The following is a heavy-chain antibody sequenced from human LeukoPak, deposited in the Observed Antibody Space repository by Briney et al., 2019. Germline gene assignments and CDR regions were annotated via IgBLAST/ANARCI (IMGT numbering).Heavy chain of an antibody. CDR2: VYNSGSS. D-gene: IGHD2-15*01. V-gene: IGHV4-59*01. CDR1: GGSISNYF. J-gene: IGHJ6*03. CDR3: ARYPGSAEYRHYYYMDV. Sequence: SETLSLTCTISGGSISNYFWSWIRQPPGKGLESIGYVYNSGSSNYNPSLKSRVTISVDTSKNQFSLKLGSVTAADTAVYYCARYPGSAEYRHYYYMDVWGKGTTVTVSS.